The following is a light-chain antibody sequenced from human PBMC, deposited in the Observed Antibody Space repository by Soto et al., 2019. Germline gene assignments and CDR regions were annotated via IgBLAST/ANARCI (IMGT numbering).Light chain of an antibody. CDR3: QQNYRTPPP. CDR1: QYISSW. CDR2: DTF. V-gene: IGKV1-5*01. J-gene: IGKJ4*01. Sequence: DIQMTQSPSSLSASIGDRVTITCRASQYISSWLAWYQQKPGKAPKLLMFDTFSLESGVPSRFSGSGSGTDFTLTISGLLPEDVATYYCQQNYRTPPPCGGWTKV.